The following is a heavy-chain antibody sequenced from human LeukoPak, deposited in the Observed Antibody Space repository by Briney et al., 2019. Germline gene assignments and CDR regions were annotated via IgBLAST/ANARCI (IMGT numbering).Heavy chain of an antibody. CDR1: GFTFSGSD. D-gene: IGHD2-21*02. CDR2: IRSKTNNYAT. CDR3: AKDACVGDCNFHFDY. J-gene: IGHJ4*02. Sequence: PGGSLKLSCAASGFTFSGSDIHWVRQASGKGLEWVGHIRSKTNNYATADAASVKGRFTFSRDDSKNTAYIQMNSLRAEDSAIYYCAKDACVGDCNFHFDYWGQGTLVPVSS. V-gene: IGHV3-73*01.